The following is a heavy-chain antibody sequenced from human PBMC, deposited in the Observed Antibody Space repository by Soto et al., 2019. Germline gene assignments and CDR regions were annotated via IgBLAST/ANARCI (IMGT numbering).Heavy chain of an antibody. D-gene: IGHD1-26*01. CDR3: AKNQGVELVPLATVDWFDP. V-gene: IGHV3-23*01. CDR2: ISGRGFKK. Sequence: GGSLRLSCAASGFIFENFGMSWVRQAPGKGLEWISSISGRGFKKYYADSVKGRFTISRDNSKSTVYLELNNLSAEDTAVYHCAKNQGVELVPLATVDWFDPWGQGSVVTVSS. J-gene: IGHJ5*02. CDR1: GFIFENFG.